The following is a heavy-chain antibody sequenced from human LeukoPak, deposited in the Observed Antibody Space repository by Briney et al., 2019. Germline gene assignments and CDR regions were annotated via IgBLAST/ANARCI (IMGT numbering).Heavy chain of an antibody. CDR3: AKPLGGFLSATYYYGMDV. CDR1: GFTFSSYA. V-gene: IGHV3-23*01. D-gene: IGHD3-3*01. CDR2: ISTSDRT. J-gene: IGHJ6*02. Sequence: GGSLRLSCADSGFTFSSYAMSWVRQAPGKGLEWVSLISTSDRTHYADSVQGRFTISRDNSKNTLYLQMNSLRAEDTAVYYCAKPLGGFLSATYYYGMDVWGQGTTVTVSS.